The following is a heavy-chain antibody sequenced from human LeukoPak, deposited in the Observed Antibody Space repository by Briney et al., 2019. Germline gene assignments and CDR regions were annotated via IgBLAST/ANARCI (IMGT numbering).Heavy chain of an antibody. CDR1: GYSISSGYY. Sequence: SETLSLTXTVSGYSISSGYYWGWIRQPPGKGLEWIGSIYHSGSTYYNPSLKSRVTISVDTSKNQFSLKLSSVTAADTAVYYCARASRELDYWGQGTLVTVSS. D-gene: IGHD3-10*01. J-gene: IGHJ4*02. CDR3: ARASRELDY. CDR2: IYHSGST. V-gene: IGHV4-38-2*02.